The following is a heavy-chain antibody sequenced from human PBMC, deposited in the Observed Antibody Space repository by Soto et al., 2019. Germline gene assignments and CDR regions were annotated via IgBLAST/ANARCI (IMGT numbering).Heavy chain of an antibody. CDR3: AKDMSRISLYYFDC. V-gene: IGHV3-9*01. CDR2: ISWNSGNI. Sequence: GGSLRLSCAASGFTFNDYAMHWVRQPPGKGLEWVSGISWNSGNIGYADSVKGRFTISRDNAKNSLYLQMNSLRAEDTALYYCAKDMSRISLYYFDCWGQGTLVTVSS. J-gene: IGHJ4*02. CDR1: GFTFNDYA. D-gene: IGHD2-21*01.